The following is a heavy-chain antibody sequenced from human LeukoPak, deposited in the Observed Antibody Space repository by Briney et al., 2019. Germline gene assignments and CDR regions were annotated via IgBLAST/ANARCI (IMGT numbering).Heavy chain of an antibody. D-gene: IGHD3-10*01. V-gene: IGHV1-2*02. CDR2: INPNSGGT. Sequence: ASVKVSCKASGYTFTGYYMHWVRQAPGQGLEWMGWINPNSGGTNYAQKFQGRVTMTRDTSISTAYMELSRLRSDDTAVYYCARAPQAYYGSGSYYAIGYWGQGTLVTVSS. J-gene: IGHJ4*02. CDR3: ARAPQAYYGSGSYYAIGY. CDR1: GYTFTGYY.